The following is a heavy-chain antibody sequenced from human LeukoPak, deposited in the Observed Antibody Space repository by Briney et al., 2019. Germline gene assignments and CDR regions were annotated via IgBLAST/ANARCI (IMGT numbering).Heavy chain of an antibody. CDR1: GFNFNYFA. CDR3: SRIKYGGNSGYHFDY. V-gene: IGHV3-23*01. CDR2: IGDSGSGG. D-gene: IGHD4-23*01. J-gene: IGHJ4*02. Sequence: GGSLRLSCSASGFNFNYFAMSWIRQAPGKRLEWVSTIGDSGSGGSYANSVRGRFTISRDNSKNIVYLQMHSLRVDDSAVYYCSRIKYGGNSGYHFDYWGQGTLVTVSS.